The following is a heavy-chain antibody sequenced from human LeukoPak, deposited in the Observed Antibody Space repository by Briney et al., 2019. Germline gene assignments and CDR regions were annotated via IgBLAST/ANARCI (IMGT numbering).Heavy chain of an antibody. D-gene: IGHD3-10*01. CDR3: AKSRIRGVSSAFDI. CDR2: IKQDGSEK. CDR1: GFTFNSYG. J-gene: IGHJ3*02. Sequence: GGSLRLSCAASGFTFNSYGMIWVRQAPGKGLEWVANIKQDGSEKYYVDSVKGRFTISRDNAKNSLYLQMNSLRAEDTAVYYCAKSRIRGVSSAFDIWGQGTMVTVSS. V-gene: IGHV3-7*02.